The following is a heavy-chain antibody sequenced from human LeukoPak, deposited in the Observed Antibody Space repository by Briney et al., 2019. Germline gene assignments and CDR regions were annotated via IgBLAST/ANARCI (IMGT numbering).Heavy chain of an antibody. D-gene: IGHD6-19*01. CDR2: FDPEDGET. V-gene: IGHV1-24*01. Sequence: ASVKVSCKVSGYTFTGLYMHWVRQAPGQGLEWMGWFDPEDGETIYAQKFQGRVTMTEDTSTDTAYMELSSLRSEDTAVYYCATALYSSGWKFDYWGQGTLVTVSS. CDR1: GYTFTGLY. CDR3: ATALYSSGWKFDY. J-gene: IGHJ4*02.